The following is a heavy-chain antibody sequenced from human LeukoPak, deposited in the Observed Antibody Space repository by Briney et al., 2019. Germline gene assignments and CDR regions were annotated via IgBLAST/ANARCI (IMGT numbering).Heavy chain of an antibody. CDR1: GFTFSSYG. CDR2: IRYDGSNK. J-gene: IGHJ4*02. V-gene: IGHV3-30*02. CDR3: AKDRVPNYYGSGSYLFDY. Sequence: GGSLRLSCAASGFTFSSYGMHWVRQAPGKGLEWVAFIRYDGSNKYYADSVKGRFTISRDNSKNTLYLQMNSLRAEDTAVYYCAKDRVPNYYGSGSYLFDYWGQGTLVTVSS. D-gene: IGHD3-10*01.